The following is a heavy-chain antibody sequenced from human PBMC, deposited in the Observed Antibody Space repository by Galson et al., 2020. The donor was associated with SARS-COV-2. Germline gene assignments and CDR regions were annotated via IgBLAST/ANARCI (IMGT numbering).Heavy chain of an antibody. J-gene: IGHJ4*02. CDR2: IYWDDDE. Sequence: SGPTLVKPTQTLTLTCTFSGFSLSSSGVGVGWIRQPPGKALEWLALIYWDDDEHYSPSLKSRLTITKATSKNQVVLTMTNMDPVDTGTYFWAHVLYFESSGYWGFDYWGQGTRVIGSS. CDR1: GFSLSSSGVG. CDR3: AHVLYFESSGYWGFDY. D-gene: IGHD3-22*01. V-gene: IGHV2-5*02.